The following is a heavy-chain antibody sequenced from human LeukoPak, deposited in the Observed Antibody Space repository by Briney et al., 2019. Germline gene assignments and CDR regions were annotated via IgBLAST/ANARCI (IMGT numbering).Heavy chain of an antibody. CDR1: GGTFSSYA. J-gene: IGHJ6*02. D-gene: IGHD3/OR15-3a*01. CDR2: IIPIFGTA. CDR3: ARDLSPIFGPVGLYGMDV. Sequence: ASVTVSCTASGGTFSSYAISWVRQAPGQGLEWMGGIIPIFGTANYAQKFQGRVTITADESTSTAYMELSSLRSEDTAVYYCARDLSPIFGPVGLYGMDVWGQGTTATVSS. V-gene: IGHV1-69*13.